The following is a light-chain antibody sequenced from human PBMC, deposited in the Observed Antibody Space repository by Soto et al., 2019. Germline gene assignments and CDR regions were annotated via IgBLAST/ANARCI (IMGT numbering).Light chain of an antibody. J-gene: IGKJ1*01. CDR2: GAS. CDR3: QQRSNWPPT. Sequence: EIVMTQSPATLSLSPGERATLSCRASQSVSRDLAWYQQKPGQAPRLLIYGASTRATSIPARFSGDGSGTEYTLTISSLQSEDFAVYYCQQRSNWPPTFGQGTKV. V-gene: IGKV3-15*01. CDR1: QSVSRD.